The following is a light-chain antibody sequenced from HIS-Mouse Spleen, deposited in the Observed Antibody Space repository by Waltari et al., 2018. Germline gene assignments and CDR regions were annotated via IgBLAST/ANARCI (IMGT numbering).Light chain of an antibody. Sequence: QSALTQPASVSGSPGQSITISCTGTSSDVGGYNYVSWYQQHPGKAPKLMIYEVSNRPSGVSNRFSGSKSCNTASLTISGLQAEDEADYYCSSYTSSSTPYVFGTGTKVTVL. V-gene: IGLV2-14*01. CDR3: SSYTSSSTPYV. J-gene: IGLJ1*01. CDR1: SSDVGGYNY. CDR2: EVS.